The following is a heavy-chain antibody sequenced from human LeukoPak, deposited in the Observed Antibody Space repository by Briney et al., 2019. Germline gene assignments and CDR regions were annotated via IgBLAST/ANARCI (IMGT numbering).Heavy chain of an antibody. J-gene: IGHJ5*02. CDR1: GGSISSYY. V-gene: IGHV4-4*08. Sequence: SETLSLTCTVSGGSISSYYWSWIRQPPGKGLEWIGYIYYTGSTNYNPSLKSRVTISVDTSKNQFSLKLSSVTAADTAVYYCARERYYYGSGSPTNWFDPWGQGTLVTVSS. CDR2: IYYTGST. CDR3: ARERYYYGSGSPTNWFDP. D-gene: IGHD3-10*01.